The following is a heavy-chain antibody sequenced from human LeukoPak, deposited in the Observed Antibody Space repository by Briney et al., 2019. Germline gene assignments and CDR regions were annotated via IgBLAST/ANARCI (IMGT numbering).Heavy chain of an antibody. CDR2: ISGSSSHT. D-gene: IGHD3-3*01. J-gene: IGHJ4*02. Sequence: GGSLRLSCSASGFTFSIYAMSWVRQAPGKGLEWVSGISGSSSHTLDADSVRGRFTISRDNTRNTLYLHMNSLRAEDTALYYCAKEHEYSNAAPEWGFDSWGQGTLVTVSS. CDR1: GFTFSIYA. CDR3: AKEHEYSNAAPEWGFDS. V-gene: IGHV3-23*01.